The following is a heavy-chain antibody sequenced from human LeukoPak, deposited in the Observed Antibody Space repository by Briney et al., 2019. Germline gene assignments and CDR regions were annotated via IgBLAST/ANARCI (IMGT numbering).Heavy chain of an antibody. Sequence: PSETLSLTCTVSGYSISSGYYWGWIRQPPGKGLEWIGSIYHSGSTYYNPSLKSRVTISVDTSKNQFSLKLSSVTAADTAVYYCAHLIVVPAAIAYSGWFDPWGQGILVTVSS. J-gene: IGHJ5*02. V-gene: IGHV4-38-2*02. CDR2: IYHSGST. D-gene: IGHD2-2*01. CDR1: GYSISSGYY. CDR3: AHLIVVPAAIAYSGWFDP.